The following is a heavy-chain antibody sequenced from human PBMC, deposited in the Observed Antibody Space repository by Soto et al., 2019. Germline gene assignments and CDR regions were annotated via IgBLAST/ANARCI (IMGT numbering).Heavy chain of an antibody. CDR1: GDSITNNNYY. D-gene: IGHD5-12*01. Sequence: PSEPLCLTWTVSGDSITNNNYYLGWIRQPPGKGLEYIGNSHHTGITSYSPSLKSRVTIYVDTSKNQFSLKLRSVTAADTAVYYCVRGGRRLNQEIYVADDYWGQGTLVTVSS. CDR2: SHHTGIT. V-gene: IGHV4-39*07. CDR3: VRGGRRLNQEIYVADDY. J-gene: IGHJ4*02.